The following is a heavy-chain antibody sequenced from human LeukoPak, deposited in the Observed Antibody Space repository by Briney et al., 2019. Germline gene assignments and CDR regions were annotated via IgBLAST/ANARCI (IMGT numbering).Heavy chain of an antibody. D-gene: IGHD2-15*01. CDR1: GFTFSGSA. V-gene: IGHV3-73*01. J-gene: IGHJ3*02. CDR3: TSSAVVVVAATRDDAFDI. CDR2: IRSKANSYAT. Sequence: GGSLRLSCAASGFTFSGSAMHWVRQASGKGLEWVGRIRSKANSYATAYAASVKGRFTISRDDSKNTAYLQMNSLKTEDTAVYYCTSSAVVVVAATRDDAFDIWGQGTMVTVSS.